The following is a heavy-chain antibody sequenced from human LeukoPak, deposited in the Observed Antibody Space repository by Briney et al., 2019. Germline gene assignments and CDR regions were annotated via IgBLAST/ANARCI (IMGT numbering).Heavy chain of an antibody. J-gene: IGHJ4*02. CDR3: ARALNYDSSLDY. Sequence: GGSLRLSCAASGFTFNTYTMHWVRQAPGKGLEWVALISYDGTNKYYADSVEGRFTISRDNSKNTLYLQVNSLRAEDTAVYYCARALNYDSSLDYWGQGTLVTVSS. D-gene: IGHD3-22*01. CDR2: ISYDGTNK. V-gene: IGHV3-30-3*01. CDR1: GFTFNTYT.